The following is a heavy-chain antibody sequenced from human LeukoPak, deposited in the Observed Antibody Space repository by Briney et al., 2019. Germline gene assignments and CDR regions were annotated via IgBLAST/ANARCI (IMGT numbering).Heavy chain of an antibody. CDR2: ISGSGAGI. Sequence: LPGGSLRLSCAASGFTFSTYAMSWVRQAPGKGLEWVSSISGSGAGIYYTDSVKGRFTISRDNSKNTLDLQMHSLRAEDTAVYYCAKDTRESGSGYGLLDYWGKGTLVTVSS. J-gene: IGHJ4*02. CDR3: AKDTRESGSGYGLLDY. D-gene: IGHD6-25*01. CDR1: GFTFSTYA. V-gene: IGHV3-23*01.